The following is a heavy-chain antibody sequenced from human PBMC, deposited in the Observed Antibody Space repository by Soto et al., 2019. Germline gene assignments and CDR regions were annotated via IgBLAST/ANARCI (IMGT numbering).Heavy chain of an antibody. J-gene: IGHJ6*02. CDR1: GGSISSYY. V-gene: IGHV4-59*01. Sequence: SETLSLTCTVSGGSISSYYWSWIRQPPGKGLEWIGYIYYSGSTNYNPSLKSRVTISVDTSKNQFSLKLSSVTAADTAVYYCAREAVGFWSGTYYYYGMDVWGQGTTVTVSS. CDR3: AREAVGFWSGTYYYYGMDV. CDR2: IYYSGST. D-gene: IGHD3-3*01.